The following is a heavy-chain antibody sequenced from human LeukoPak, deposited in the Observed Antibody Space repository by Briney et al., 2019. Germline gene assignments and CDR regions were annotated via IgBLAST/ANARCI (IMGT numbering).Heavy chain of an antibody. Sequence: NLGESLKISCKGSGYIFTSYWIGWVRQMPGKGLEWMGIIYPGDSDTRYSPSFQGQVTISADKSISTAYLQWSSLKASDTAMYYCARGYYGSGSGPGRFDPWGQGTLVTVSS. CDR2: IYPGDSDT. J-gene: IGHJ5*02. V-gene: IGHV5-51*01. D-gene: IGHD3-10*01. CDR1: GYIFTSYW. CDR3: ARGYYGSGSGPGRFDP.